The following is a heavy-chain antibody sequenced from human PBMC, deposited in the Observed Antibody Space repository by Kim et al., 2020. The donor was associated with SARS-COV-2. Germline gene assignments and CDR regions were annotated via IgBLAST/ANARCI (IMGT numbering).Heavy chain of an antibody. V-gene: IGHV3-64D*06. CDR1: GFTFSSYA. D-gene: IGHD2-15*01. Sequence: GGSLRLSCSASGFTFSSYAMHWVREAPGKGLEYVSAISSNGGSTYYADSVKGRFTISRDNSKNTLYLQMSSLRAEDTAVYYCVKDLGYCSGGSCYFYFDYWGQGTLVTVSS. J-gene: IGHJ4*02. CDR3: VKDLGYCSGGSCYFYFDY. CDR2: ISSNGGST.